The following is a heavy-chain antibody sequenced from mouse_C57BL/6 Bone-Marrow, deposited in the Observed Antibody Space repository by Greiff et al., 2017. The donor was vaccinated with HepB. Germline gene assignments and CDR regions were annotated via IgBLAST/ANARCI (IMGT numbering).Heavy chain of an antibody. J-gene: IGHJ4*01. Sequence: EVKVVESGGGLVQPGGSLKLSCAASGFTFSDYGMAWVRQAPRKGPEWVAFISNLAYSIYYADTVTGRFTISRENAKNTLYLEMSSLRSEDTAMYYCARSITTVVAIGDYYAMDYWGQGTSVTVSS. CDR3: ARSITTVVAIGDYYAMDY. D-gene: IGHD1-1*01. V-gene: IGHV5-15*01. CDR2: ISNLAYSI. CDR1: GFTFSDYG.